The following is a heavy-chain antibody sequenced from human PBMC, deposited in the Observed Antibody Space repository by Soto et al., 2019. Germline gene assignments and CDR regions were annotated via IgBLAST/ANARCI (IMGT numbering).Heavy chain of an antibody. V-gene: IGHV3-23*01. CDR2: FRESGGTT. CDR3: AKDSHWAIISPTHES. Sequence: GGALRLSRAASGFTFCSSALSWGPPAPGKGLEWVSTFRESGGTTHYADSVKGRFTISRDTSKNMLYLQMNSLRAEDTAIYYCAKDSHWAIISPTHESWGQGTLVTVSS. D-gene: IGHD2-2*01. CDR1: GFTFCSSA. J-gene: IGHJ5*02.